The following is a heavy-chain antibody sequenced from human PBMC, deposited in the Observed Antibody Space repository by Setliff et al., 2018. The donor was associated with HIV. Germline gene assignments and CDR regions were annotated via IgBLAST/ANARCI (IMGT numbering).Heavy chain of an antibody. CDR1: GGSISSGSYY. D-gene: IGHD6-13*01. Sequence: SETLSLTCTVSGGSISSGSYYWSWIRQPPGKGLEWIGSIYYSGTTYYNPSLSSRLTISVDTSKNHVSLRLSSVTAADTGVYYCARHRDPPGTSWIYYYYYMDLWGEGTTVTVSS. V-gene: IGHV4-39*01. CDR3: ARHRDPPGTSWIYYYYYMDL. J-gene: IGHJ6*03. CDR2: IYYSGTT.